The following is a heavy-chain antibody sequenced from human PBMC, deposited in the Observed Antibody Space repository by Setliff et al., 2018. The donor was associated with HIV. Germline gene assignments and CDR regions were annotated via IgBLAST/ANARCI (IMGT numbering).Heavy chain of an antibody. V-gene: IGHV4-34*01. Sequence: SETLSLTCAVYGGSFSGYYWSWIRQPPGKGLEWKGEINHSGNTNYNPSLKSRVTISVDTSKNQFSLKLISVTAADTAVYYCARLGAENCGDYDWVDYWGQGTLVTVSS. CDR2: INHSGNT. CDR3: ARLGAENCGDYDWVDY. CDR1: GGSFSGYY. D-gene: IGHD5-12*01. J-gene: IGHJ4*02.